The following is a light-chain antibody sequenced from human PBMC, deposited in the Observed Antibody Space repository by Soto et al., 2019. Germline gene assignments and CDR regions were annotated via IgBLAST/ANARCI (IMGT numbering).Light chain of an antibody. Sequence: QSALAQASCVSGCPGQSITISCTGTSTDVGGYNYVSWYQHHPGKGPKLIIYEVNNRPSGVSDRFSGSKSGNKASLTISNLEAEDESDHYCGSYTSTDTPFVFGTGTKVTVL. CDR1: STDVGGYNY. J-gene: IGLJ1*01. CDR3: GSYTSTDTPFV. V-gene: IGLV2-14*01. CDR2: EVN.